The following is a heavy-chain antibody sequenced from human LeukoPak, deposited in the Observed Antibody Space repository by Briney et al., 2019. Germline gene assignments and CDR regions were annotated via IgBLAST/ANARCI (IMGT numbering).Heavy chain of an antibody. Sequence: VASVKVSCKASGYTFTSYGISWVRQAPGQGLEWMGWISAYNGNTNYAQKLQGRVTMTTDTSTSTAYMELRSLRSDDTAVYYCARFGSYYYGSGHPGPEKNWFDPWGQGTLVTVSS. CDR3: ARFGSYYYGSGHPGPEKNWFDP. CDR2: ISAYNGNT. D-gene: IGHD3-10*01. V-gene: IGHV1-18*01. J-gene: IGHJ5*02. CDR1: GYTFTSYG.